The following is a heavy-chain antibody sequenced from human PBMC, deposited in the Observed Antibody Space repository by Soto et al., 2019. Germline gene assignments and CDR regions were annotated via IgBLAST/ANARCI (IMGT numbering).Heavy chain of an antibody. Sequence: ASVKVSCKASGYTFTSYGISWVRQAPGQGLEWMGWISAYNGNTNYAQKLQGRVTMTTDTSTSTAYMELRSLRSDDTAVYYCAREKVGATLFRWFDPWGQGTLVTVSS. J-gene: IGHJ5*02. D-gene: IGHD1-26*01. CDR3: AREKVGATLFRWFDP. CDR1: GYTFTSYG. V-gene: IGHV1-18*01. CDR2: ISAYNGNT.